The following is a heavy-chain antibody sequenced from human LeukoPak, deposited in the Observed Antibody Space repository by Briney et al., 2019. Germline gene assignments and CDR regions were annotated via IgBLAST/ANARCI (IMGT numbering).Heavy chain of an antibody. D-gene: IGHD3-16*01. V-gene: IGHV4-31*03. Sequence: SETLSLTCTVSGDSISSGAYYWTWIRQHPGKGLEWIGYIYNSGSTYYNPSLKSRVTISVDTSKNQFSVKLSSVSAADTAVYYCATGGGRYYFDYWGQGALVTVSS. CDR1: GDSISSGAYY. CDR2: IYNSGST. J-gene: IGHJ4*02. CDR3: ATGGGRYYFDY.